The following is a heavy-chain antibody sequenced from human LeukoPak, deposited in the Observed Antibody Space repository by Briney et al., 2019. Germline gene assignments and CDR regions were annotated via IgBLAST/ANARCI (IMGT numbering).Heavy chain of an antibody. CDR1: GYTFTGYY. D-gene: IGHD3-10*01. CDR3: AAEGSLWFGELFAFDI. Sequence: SVKVSCKASGYTFTGYYMQWVRQARGQRLEWIGWIVVGSGNTNYAQKFQERVTITRDMSTSTAYMELSSLRSEDTAVYYCAAEGSLWFGELFAFDIWGQGTMVTVSS. V-gene: IGHV1-58*02. J-gene: IGHJ3*02. CDR2: IVVGSGNT.